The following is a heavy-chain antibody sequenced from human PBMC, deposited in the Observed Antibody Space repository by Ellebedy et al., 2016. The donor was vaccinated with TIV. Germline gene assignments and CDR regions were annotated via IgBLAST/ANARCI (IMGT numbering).Heavy chain of an antibody. D-gene: IGHD3-10*01. V-gene: IGHV5-51*01. Sequence: GGSLRLXXRGSGYTFSSYWISWVRQMPGQGLEWMGIIYPGDSDTRYSPSFQGQVTISADKSTSTAYLQWRSLKASDTAMYYCARRQLDPRSPWFGAFDIWGQGTMVTVSS. CDR3: ARRQLDPRSPWFGAFDI. CDR1: GYTFSSYW. CDR2: IYPGDSDT. J-gene: IGHJ3*02.